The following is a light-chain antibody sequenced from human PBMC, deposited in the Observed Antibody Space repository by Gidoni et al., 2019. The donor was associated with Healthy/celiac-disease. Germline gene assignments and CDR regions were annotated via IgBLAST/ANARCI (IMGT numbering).Light chain of an antibody. CDR3: QQSYSTPVT. Sequence: DIQMTQSPSSLSASVGDRVTITCRASQSISSYLNWYQQKPGKAPKLLISAASSLQSGVPSRFSGSGSGTDFTLTISSLQPEDFATYYCQQSYSTPVTFGPXTKVDIK. CDR1: QSISSY. CDR2: AAS. V-gene: IGKV1-39*01. J-gene: IGKJ3*01.